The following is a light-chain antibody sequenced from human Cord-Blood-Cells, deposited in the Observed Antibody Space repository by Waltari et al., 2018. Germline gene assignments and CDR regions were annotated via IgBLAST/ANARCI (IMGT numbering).Light chain of an antibody. V-gene: IGKV1-5*01. J-gene: IGKJ2*01. CDR2: DAS. CDR1: QSISSW. CDR3: QQYNSYSPMYT. Sequence: DIQMTQSPSTLSASVEDRVTITCRASQSISSWLAWYQQKPGKAPKLLIYDASSLESGVPSRFSGSGSGTEFTLTISSLQPDDFATYYCQQYNSYSPMYTFGQGTKLEIK.